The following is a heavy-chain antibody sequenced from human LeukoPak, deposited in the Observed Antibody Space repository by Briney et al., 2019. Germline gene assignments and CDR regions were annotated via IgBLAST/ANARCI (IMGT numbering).Heavy chain of an antibody. CDR1: GDSITTYY. CDR2: IYYSGTT. Sequence: PSETLSLTCTVSGDSITTYYWSWIRQPPGKGLEWIGYIYYSGTTNYNPSLKSRVTISVDTSKNQSSLKLSSVTAADTAIYYCAREGYRHGSGSFDIWGRGTMVTVSS. V-gene: IGHV4-59*01. J-gene: IGHJ3*02. D-gene: IGHD5-18*01. CDR3: AREGYRHGSGSFDI.